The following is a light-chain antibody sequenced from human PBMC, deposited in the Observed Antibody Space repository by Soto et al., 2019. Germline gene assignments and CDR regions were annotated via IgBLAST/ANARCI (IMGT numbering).Light chain of an antibody. CDR1: SSDVGSYNL. CDR2: EVS. V-gene: IGLV2-23*02. J-gene: IGLJ1*01. CDR3: CAYAGSSTFLYV. Sequence: SALTQPASVTGAAGQSIPISCNGTSSDVGSYNLVSWYQQHPGKAPKLMIYEVSKRPAGVSNRFSGSKSGNTASLTISGLQAEDEADYYCCAYAGSSTFLYVFGTGTKVTVL.